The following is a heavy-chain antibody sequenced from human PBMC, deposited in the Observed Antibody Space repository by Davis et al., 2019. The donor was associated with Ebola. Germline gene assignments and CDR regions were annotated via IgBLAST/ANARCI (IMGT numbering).Heavy chain of an antibody. D-gene: IGHD3-10*01. CDR3: ARAGVLWFGELLIYYYGMDV. Sequence: PGGSLRLSCAVYGGSFSGYYWSWIRQPPGKGLEWIGEINHSGSTNYNPSLKSRVTISVDTSKNQFSLKLSSVTAADTAVYYCARAGVLWFGELLIYYYGMDVWGQGTTVTVSS. CDR2: INHSGST. J-gene: IGHJ6*02. CDR1: GGSFSGYY. V-gene: IGHV4-34*01.